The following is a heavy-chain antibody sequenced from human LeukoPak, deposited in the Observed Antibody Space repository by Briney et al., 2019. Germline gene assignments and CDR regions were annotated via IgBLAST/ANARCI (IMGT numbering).Heavy chain of an antibody. CDR2: ISYDGSNK. D-gene: IGHD4-17*01. V-gene: IGHV3-30-3*01. CDR1: GFTFSSYA. Sequence: GRSLRLSCAASGFTFSSYAMHWVRQAPGKGLEWVAVISYDGSNKYYADSVKGRFTISRDNSKNTLYLQMNSLRAEDTAVYYCARADGDGYYYYYGMDVWGQGTTVTVSS. CDR3: ARADGDGYYYYYGMDV. J-gene: IGHJ6*02.